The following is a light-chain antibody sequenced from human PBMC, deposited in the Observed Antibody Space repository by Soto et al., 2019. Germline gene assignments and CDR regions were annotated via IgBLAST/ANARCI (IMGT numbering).Light chain of an antibody. Sequence: EIVLTQSPGTLSLSPGERATLSCRASQSVSSSYLAWYQQKPGQAPRLLIYGASSRANGIPDRFSGSGSGKDFTLTISRLEPEDFAVYYCQQYGSSPPWTFGQGTKVEIK. CDR2: GAS. CDR1: QSVSSSY. J-gene: IGKJ1*01. CDR3: QQYGSSPPWT. V-gene: IGKV3-20*01.